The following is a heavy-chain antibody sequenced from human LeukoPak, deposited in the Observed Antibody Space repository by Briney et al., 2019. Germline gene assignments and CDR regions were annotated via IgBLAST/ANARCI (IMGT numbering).Heavy chain of an antibody. Sequence: PSETLSLACTVSGGSISSYYWSWIRQPAGKGLEWIGRIYTSGSTNYNPSLKSRVTMSVDTSKNQSSLKLSSVTAADTAVYYCARESRLLWFGELSGPIDYWGQGTLVTVSS. J-gene: IGHJ4*02. D-gene: IGHD3-10*01. CDR1: GGSISSYY. CDR3: ARESRLLWFGELSGPIDY. V-gene: IGHV4-4*07. CDR2: IYTSGST.